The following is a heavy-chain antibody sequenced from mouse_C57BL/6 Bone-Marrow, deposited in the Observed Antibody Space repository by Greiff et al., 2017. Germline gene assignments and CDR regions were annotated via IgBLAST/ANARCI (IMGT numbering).Heavy chain of an antibody. CDR1: GFSFNTYA. CDR2: IRSKSNNYAT. J-gene: IGHJ3*01. D-gene: IGHD1-1*01. CDR3: GRQYYGSFAY. V-gene: IGHV10-1*01. Sequence: EVKLMESGGGLVQPKGSLKLSCAASGFSFNTYAMNWVRQAPGKGLEWVARIRSKSNNYATYYADSVKDRFTISRDDSESMLYLQMNNLKTEDTAMYYCGRQYYGSFAYWGQGTLVTVSA.